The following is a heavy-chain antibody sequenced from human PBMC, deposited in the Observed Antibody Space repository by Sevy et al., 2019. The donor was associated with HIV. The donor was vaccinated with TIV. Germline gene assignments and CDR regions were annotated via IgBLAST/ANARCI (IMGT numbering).Heavy chain of an antibody. J-gene: IGHJ3*02. Sequence: SETLSLTCTVSGGSISSSSYYWGWIRQPPGKGLEWIGSIYYSGSTYYNPSLKSRVIISVDTSKNQFSLKLSSVTAADTAVYYCARLPNFLDWFLMGTDDAFDIWGQGTMVTVSS. V-gene: IGHV4-39*01. CDR3: ARLPNFLDWFLMGTDDAFDI. CDR1: GGSISSSSYY. CDR2: IYYSGST. D-gene: IGHD3-3*01.